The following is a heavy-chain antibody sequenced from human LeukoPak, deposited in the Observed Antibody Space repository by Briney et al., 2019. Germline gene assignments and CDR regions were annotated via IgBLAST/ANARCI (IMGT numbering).Heavy chain of an antibody. J-gene: IGHJ5*02. D-gene: IGHD3-22*01. CDR3: ARVNYYDSSGYYYGDWFDP. CDR1: GDSVSSNSAA. CDR2: TYYRSKWYN. Sequence: SQTLSLTCAISGDSVSSNSAAWNWIRQSPSRGLEWLGRTYYRSKWYNDYAVSVKSRITINPDTSKNQFSLQLNSVTPEDTAVYYCARVNYYDSSGYYYGDWFDPWGQGTLVTVSS. V-gene: IGHV6-1*01.